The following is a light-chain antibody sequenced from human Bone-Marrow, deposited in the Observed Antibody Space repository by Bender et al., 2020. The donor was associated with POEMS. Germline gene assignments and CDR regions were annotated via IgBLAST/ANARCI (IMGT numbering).Light chain of an antibody. V-gene: IGLV4-69*01. CDR1: SGHSSYA. J-gene: IGLJ3*02. CDR2: LNGDGSH. CDR3: QTWGAGIQV. Sequence: QVVLTQSPSASASLGASVKLTCTLSSGHSSYAIAWHQQQPEKGPRFLMKLNGDGSHNKGDGIPDRFSGSSSGAERYLIISSLQSEDEADYYCQTWGAGIQVFGGGTKVTVL.